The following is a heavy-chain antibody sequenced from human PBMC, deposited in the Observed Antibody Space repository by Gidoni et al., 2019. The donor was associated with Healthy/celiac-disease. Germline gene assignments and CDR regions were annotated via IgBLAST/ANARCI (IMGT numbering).Heavy chain of an antibody. D-gene: IGHD2-2*01. CDR3: AKDPFYCSSTSCSINWFDP. V-gene: IGHV3-23*01. J-gene: IGHJ5*02. CDR2: ISGSGGST. CDR1: GFTFSSYA. Sequence: EVQLLESGGGLVQPGGSLRLSCAASGFTFSSYAMSWVRQAPGKGLEWVSAISGSGGSTYYAASVKGRFTISRDNSKNTLYLQMNSLRAEDTAVYYCAKDPFYCSSTSCSINWFDPWGQGTLVTVSS.